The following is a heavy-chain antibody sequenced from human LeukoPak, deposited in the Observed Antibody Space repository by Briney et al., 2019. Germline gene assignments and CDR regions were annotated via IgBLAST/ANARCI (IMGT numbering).Heavy chain of an antibody. D-gene: IGHD3-10*01. V-gene: IGHV1-69*05. CDR2: IIPIFGTA. Sequence: ASVKVSCKASGGTFSSYAISWVRQAPGQGLEWMGRIIPIFGTANYAQKFQGRVTITTDESTSTAYMELSSLRSEDTAVYYCARYYYGSGSSPWYWGQGALVTVSS. CDR1: GGTFSSYA. CDR3: ARYYYGSGSSPWY. J-gene: IGHJ4*02.